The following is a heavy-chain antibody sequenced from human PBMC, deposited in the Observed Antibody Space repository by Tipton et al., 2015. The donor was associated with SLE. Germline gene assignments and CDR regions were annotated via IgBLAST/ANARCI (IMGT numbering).Heavy chain of an antibody. Sequence: TLSLTCTVSGGSISSSGYYWVWIRQPPGKGLEWIGTIFDTGTTIYNPSLVTRVTMSINTSKNQFSLKVNSVTAADTAVYHCASRPDSSGYQYFQHWGQGTLVTVSS. CDR2: IFDTGTT. J-gene: IGHJ1*01. V-gene: IGHV4-39*07. CDR3: ASRPDSSGYQYFQH. D-gene: IGHD3-22*01. CDR1: GGSISSSGYY.